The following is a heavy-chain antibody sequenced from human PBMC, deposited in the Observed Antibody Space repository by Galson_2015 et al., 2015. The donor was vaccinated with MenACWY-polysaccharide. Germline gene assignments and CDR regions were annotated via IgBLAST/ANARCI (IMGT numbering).Heavy chain of an antibody. Sequence: LRLSCAASGFNFKYFSMNWVRPAPGKGLEGVATITNTRTRIYTAASVGGRYTIPRDNPTNAVSQQMNSLRAEDTAVYYCARDSRQIAVGDWFDPWGQGTLVTVSS. J-gene: IGHJ5*02. CDR1: GFNFKYFS. CDR3: ARDSRQIAVGDWFDP. V-gene: IGHV3-21*01. CDR2: ITNTRTRI. D-gene: IGHD6-19*01.